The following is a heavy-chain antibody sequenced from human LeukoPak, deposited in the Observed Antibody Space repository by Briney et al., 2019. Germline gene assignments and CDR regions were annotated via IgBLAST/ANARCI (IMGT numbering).Heavy chain of an antibody. Sequence: ASVNVSCKASGYIFTAYHMHWVRQAPGQGLEWMGWINPNSGGTHYAPKFQGRVTMTRDTSFTTAYMELTRLTSDDTAVYYCARQDRVSPTFPNNWFDPWGQGTLVTVSS. J-gene: IGHJ5*02. CDR1: GYIFTAYH. CDR3: ARQDRVSPTFPNNWFDP. V-gene: IGHV1-2*02. CDR2: INPNSGGT. D-gene: IGHD2-8*01.